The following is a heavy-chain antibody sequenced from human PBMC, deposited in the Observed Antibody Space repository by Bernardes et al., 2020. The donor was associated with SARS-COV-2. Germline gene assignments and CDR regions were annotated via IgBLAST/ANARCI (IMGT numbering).Heavy chain of an antibody. D-gene: IGHD1-26*01. CDR1: GGTFSSYT. CDR3: ARDPGGSYWRL. V-gene: IGHV1-69*04. J-gene: IGHJ4*02. CDR2: IIPILGIA. Sequence: SVKVSCKASGGTFSSYTISWVRQAPGQGLEWMGRIIPILGIANYAQKFQGRVTITADKSTSTAYMELSSLRSEDTAVYYCARDPGGSYWRLWGQGTLVTVSS.